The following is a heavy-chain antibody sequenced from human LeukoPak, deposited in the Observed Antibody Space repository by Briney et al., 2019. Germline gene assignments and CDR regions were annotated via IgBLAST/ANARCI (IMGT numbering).Heavy chain of an antibody. CDR3: ARVSYSSSFESNAFDI. Sequence: PGGSLRLSCAASGFTFSNYEMNWVRQAPGKGLEWVAVISYDGSNKYYADSVKGRFTISRDNSKNTLYLQMNSLRAEDTAVYYCARVSYSSSFESNAFDIWGQGTMVTVSS. CDR2: ISYDGSNK. V-gene: IGHV3-30*04. J-gene: IGHJ3*02. CDR1: GFTFSNYE. D-gene: IGHD6-6*01.